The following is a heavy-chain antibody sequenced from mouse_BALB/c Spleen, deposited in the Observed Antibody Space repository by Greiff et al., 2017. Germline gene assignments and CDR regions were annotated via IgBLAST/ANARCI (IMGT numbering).Heavy chain of an antibody. D-gene: IGHD1-1*01. CDR1: GFSLTGYG. Sequence: QVQLQQSGPGLVAPSQSLSITCTVSGFSLTGYGVNWVRQPPGKGLEWLGMIWGDGSTDYNSALKSRLSISKDNSKSQVFLKMNRLQTDDTARYYCARGGSPYYYGSSYCAMDYWGQGTSGTVAS. V-gene: IGHV2-6-7*01. J-gene: IGHJ4*01. CDR3: ARGGSPYYYGSSYCAMDY. CDR2: IWGDGST.